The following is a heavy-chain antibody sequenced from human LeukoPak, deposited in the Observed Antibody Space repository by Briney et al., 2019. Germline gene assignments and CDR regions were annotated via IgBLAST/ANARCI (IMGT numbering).Heavy chain of an antibody. CDR3: ARDRHSSVDY. CDR2: INGDSNTI. CDR1: GFTLRNYA. J-gene: IGHJ4*02. Sequence: GGSLRLSCAASGFTLRNYAMSWVRQAPGKGLEWLSYINGDSNTIYYADSVKGRFTISRDNAKNSLYLQLNSLRAEDTAVYYCARDRHSSVDYWGQGTLVTVSS. D-gene: IGHD3-22*01. V-gene: IGHV3-48*01.